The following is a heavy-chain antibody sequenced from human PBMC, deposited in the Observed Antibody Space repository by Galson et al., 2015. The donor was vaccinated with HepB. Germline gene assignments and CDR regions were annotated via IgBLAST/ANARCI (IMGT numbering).Heavy chain of an antibody. CDR2: ISWNSGSI. D-gene: IGHD6-13*01. J-gene: IGHJ5*02. CDR1: GFTFDDYA. V-gene: IGHV3-9*01. Sequence: SLRLSCAASGFTFDDYAMHWVRQAPGKGLEWVSGISWNSGSIGYADSVKGRFTISRDNAKNSLYLQMNSLRAEDTALYYCAKAGGRAAGMGWFDPWGQGTLVTVSS. CDR3: AKAGGRAAGMGWFDP.